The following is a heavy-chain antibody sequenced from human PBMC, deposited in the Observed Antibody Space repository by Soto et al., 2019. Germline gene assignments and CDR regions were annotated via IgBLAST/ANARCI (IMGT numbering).Heavy chain of an antibody. CDR2: IDPSDSQT. V-gene: IGHV5-10-1*01. D-gene: IGHD5-18*01. CDR3: ARQIYGSDTGPNFQYYFDS. Sequence: GESLKISCKGSGYSFAGYWITWVRQKPGKGLEWMGRIDPSDSQTYYSPSFRGHVTISATKSITTVFLQWGSLRASDTAMYYCARQIYGSDTGPNFQYYFDSWGQGTPVTVSS. J-gene: IGHJ4*02. CDR1: GYSFAGYW.